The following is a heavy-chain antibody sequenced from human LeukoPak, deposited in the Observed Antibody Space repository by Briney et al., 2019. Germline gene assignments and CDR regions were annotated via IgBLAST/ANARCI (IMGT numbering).Heavy chain of an antibody. CDR2: IYTSGST. CDR3: AREGYDFWGGYYWYFDL. V-gene: IGHV4-61*02. D-gene: IGHD3-3*01. J-gene: IGHJ2*01. CDR1: GGSISSGSYY. Sequence: PSETLSLTCTVSGGSISSGSYYWSWIRQPAGKGLEWIGRIYTSGSTNYNPSLKSRVTISVDTSKNQFSLKLSSVTAADTAVYYCAREGYDFWGGYYWYFDLWGRGTLVTVSS.